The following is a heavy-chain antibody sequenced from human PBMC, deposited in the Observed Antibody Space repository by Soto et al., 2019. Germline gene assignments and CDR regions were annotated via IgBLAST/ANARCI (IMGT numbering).Heavy chain of an antibody. Sequence: PSETLSLTCTVSGGSISSGGYYWSWIRQQPGKGLEWIGYIYYSGSTYYNPSLKSRVTISVDTSKNQFSLKLSSVTAADTAVYYCARGSLWSPSYWGQGTLVTVSS. CDR2: IYYSGST. J-gene: IGHJ4*02. D-gene: IGHD2-21*01. CDR1: GGSISSGGYY. V-gene: IGHV4-31*03. CDR3: ARGSLWSPSY.